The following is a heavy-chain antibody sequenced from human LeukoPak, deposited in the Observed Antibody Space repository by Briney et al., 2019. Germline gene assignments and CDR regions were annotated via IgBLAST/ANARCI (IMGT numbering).Heavy chain of an antibody. CDR2: INPSGGST. Sequence: ASVKGSCKASGYTFTGYYMHWVRQAPGQGLEWMGIINPSGGSTSYAQKFQGRVAMTRDTATRTVYMELSSLRSEDTAVYYCARGGPAGDFIVVAPTNNAFDIWGQGTMVTVSS. D-gene: IGHD2-2*01. V-gene: IGHV1-46*01. CDR3: ARGGPAGDFIVVAPTNNAFDI. CDR1: GYTFTGYY. J-gene: IGHJ3*02.